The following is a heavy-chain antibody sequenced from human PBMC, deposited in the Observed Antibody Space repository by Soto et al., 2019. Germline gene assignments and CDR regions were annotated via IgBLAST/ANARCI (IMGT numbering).Heavy chain of an antibody. CDR1: GGSISSGDYY. CDR2: IYYSGYT. CDR3: ARGGNGYHILTGFSSHY. V-gene: IGHV4-30-4*01. J-gene: IGHJ4*02. D-gene: IGHD3-9*01. Sequence: QVQLQESGPGLVKPSQTLSLTCTVSGGSISSGDYYWTWIRQPPGKGLEWIGYIYYSGYTYYNPSLKSRITISVDTSKNQFSLKLTSVTAADTAVYFCARGGNGYHILTGFSSHYWGQRTLVTVSS.